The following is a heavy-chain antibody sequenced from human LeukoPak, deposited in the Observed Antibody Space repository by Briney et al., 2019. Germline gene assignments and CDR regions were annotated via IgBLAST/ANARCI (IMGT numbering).Heavy chain of an antibody. Sequence: GGSLRLSCAASGFTFDDYGMSWVRQAPGRGLEWVSGINWNGGSTGYADSVKGRFTISRDNAKNSLYLQMNSLRAEDTALYYCAKDKGYSHGFQYAFDIWGQGTMVTVSS. CDR3: AKDKGYSHGFQYAFDI. J-gene: IGHJ3*02. CDR1: GFTFDDYG. D-gene: IGHD5-18*01. CDR2: INWNGGST. V-gene: IGHV3-20*04.